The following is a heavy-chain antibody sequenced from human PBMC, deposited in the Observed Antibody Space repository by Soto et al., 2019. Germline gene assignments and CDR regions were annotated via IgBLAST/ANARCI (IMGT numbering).Heavy chain of an antibody. V-gene: IGHV3-9*01. CDR1: GFTFDDYA. CDR2: ISWNSGSI. D-gene: IGHD6-13*01. Sequence: GGSLRLSCAASGFTFDDYAMHWVRQAPGKGLEWVSGISWNSGSIGYADSVKGRFTISRDNAKNSLYLQMNSLRAEDTALYYCAKEFVAAAGTSYLFLFDYWGQGTLVTVSS. J-gene: IGHJ4*02. CDR3: AKEFVAAAGTSYLFLFDY.